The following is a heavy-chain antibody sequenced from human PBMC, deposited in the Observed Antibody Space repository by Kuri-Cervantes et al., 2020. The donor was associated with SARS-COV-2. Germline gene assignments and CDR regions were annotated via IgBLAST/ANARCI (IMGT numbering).Heavy chain of an antibody. J-gene: IGHJ1*01. CDR2: VFYSGST. V-gene: IGHV4-61*01. D-gene: IGHD2-15*01. CDR1: GASVSSGSYH. Sequence: SETLSLTCTVSGASVSSGSYHWSWIRQSPGKGLEWIGYVFYSGSTKNNPSLRSRVTISIDTSKNQFFLRLTSVTPADTAVYFCARDAVGGYDLWGRGTLVTVSS. CDR3: ARDAVGGYDL.